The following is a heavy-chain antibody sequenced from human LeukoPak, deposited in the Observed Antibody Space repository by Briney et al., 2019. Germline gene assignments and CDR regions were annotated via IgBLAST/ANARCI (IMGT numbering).Heavy chain of an antibody. D-gene: IGHD5-24*01. J-gene: IGHJ6*03. CDR1: GYTFTSYY. CDR2: MNPNSGNT. Sequence: ASVKVSCKASGYTFTSYYMHWVRQATGQGLERMGWMNPNSGNTGYAQKFQGRVTMTRNTSISTAYMELSSLRSEDTAVYYCARGLRDGYNKPRYYYYYMDVWGKGTTVTISS. V-gene: IGHV1-8*02. CDR3: ARGLRDGYNKPRYYYYYMDV.